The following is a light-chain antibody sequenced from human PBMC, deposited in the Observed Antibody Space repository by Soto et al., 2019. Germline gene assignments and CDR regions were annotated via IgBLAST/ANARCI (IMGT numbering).Light chain of an antibody. CDR1: QSVNSRY. J-gene: IGKJ1*01. CDR2: GAS. Sequence: EIVLTQSPGTLSLSPGERATLSCRASQSVNSRYLAWYQQNPGQAPRLLISGASTRATGIPDRFSGSGSGTDFTLTISRLEPEDFAVYYCQQYGNSRWTFGQGTKVEIK. V-gene: IGKV3-20*01. CDR3: QQYGNSRWT.